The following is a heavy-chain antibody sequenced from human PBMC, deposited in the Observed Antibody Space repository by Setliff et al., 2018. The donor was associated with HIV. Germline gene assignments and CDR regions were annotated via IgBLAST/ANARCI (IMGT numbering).Heavy chain of an antibody. CDR1: GGSFSGYY. V-gene: IGHV4-39*01. J-gene: IGHJ4*02. D-gene: IGHD6-13*01. CDR3: ARRGIAAAGSDS. CDR2: MYYSGNT. Sequence: SEILSLTCAVYGGSFSGYYWGWIRQPPGKGLEWIGSMYYSGNTYYNPSLKSRVTISVDTSKNQFSLKLSSVTAADTAVYYCARRGIAAAGSDSWGQGTPVTVSS.